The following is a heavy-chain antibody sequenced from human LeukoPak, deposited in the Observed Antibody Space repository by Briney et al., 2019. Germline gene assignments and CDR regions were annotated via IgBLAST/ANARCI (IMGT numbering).Heavy chain of an antibody. CDR2: IIPIFGTA. CDR3: ARDQVSGSYGDSWFNP. J-gene: IGHJ5*02. D-gene: IGHD1-26*01. V-gene: IGHV1-69*13. Sequence: PQASVKVSCKASGGTFSSYAISWVRQAPGQGLEWMGGIIPIFGTANYAQKFQGRVTITADESTSTAYMELSSLRSEDTAVYYCARDQVSGSYGDSWFNPWGQGTLVTVSS. CDR1: GGTFSSYA.